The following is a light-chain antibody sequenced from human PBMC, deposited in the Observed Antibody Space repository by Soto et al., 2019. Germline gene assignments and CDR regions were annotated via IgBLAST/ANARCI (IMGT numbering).Light chain of an antibody. Sequence: EIVLTQSPGTLTLSPGERATLSCRASQSVSSSYLAWYQQKPGQAPRLLISGASSRATGIPDRFSGSGSGTDFTLTLTRLEPEDFAVYYCQQYGGSPPHTFGQGTKLEIK. V-gene: IGKV3-20*01. CDR1: QSVSSSY. CDR2: GAS. CDR3: QQYGGSPPHT. J-gene: IGKJ2*01.